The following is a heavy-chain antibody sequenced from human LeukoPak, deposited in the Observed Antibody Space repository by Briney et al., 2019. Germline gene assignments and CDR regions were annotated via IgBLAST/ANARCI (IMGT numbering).Heavy chain of an antibody. D-gene: IGHD4-17*01. CDR2: IYYSRSP. Sequence: PSDTLSLPYTVSGGPISSYYWSWIRPPPGKGLEWTGYIYYSRSPNYNPSLKSRVTISVDTSKNQFSLKLSSVTAADTAVYYCARPPWGMTTVTTSFDYWGQGTLVTVSS. CDR1: GGPISSYY. CDR3: ARPPWGMTTVTTSFDY. J-gene: IGHJ4*02. V-gene: IGHV4-59*07.